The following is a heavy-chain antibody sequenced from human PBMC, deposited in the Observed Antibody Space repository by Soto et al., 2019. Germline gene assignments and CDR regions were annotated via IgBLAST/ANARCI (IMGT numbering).Heavy chain of an antibody. CDR3: AHRVLRTVFGLVTTTAIYFDF. J-gene: IGHJ4*02. Sequence: QITLNESGPTVVRPTETLTLTCRFSGFSLTTSGVGVGWIRQSPGKAPEWLALIYWDDDKRYSASLKSRLTITKETSKSQVVLTVSDLDPTDTATYSCAHRVLRTVFGLVTTTAIYFDFWGQGTPVAVSS. D-gene: IGHD3-3*01. V-gene: IGHV2-5*02. CDR2: IYWDDDK. CDR1: GFSLTTSGVG.